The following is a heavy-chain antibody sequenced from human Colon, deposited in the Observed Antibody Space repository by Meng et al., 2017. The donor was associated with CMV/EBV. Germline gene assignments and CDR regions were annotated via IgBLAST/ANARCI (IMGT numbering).Heavy chain of an antibody. J-gene: IGHJ4*02. V-gene: IGHV4-39*01. CDR3: GRQGYYDSSGYYDLFDY. D-gene: IGHD3-22*01. Sequence: SISNNSYYWGCLRQPPGKGLEWIGSIYYSGNPYYHPSLKSRDTISVDTSKNQFSLKLSSVTAADTAVYYCGRQGYYDSSGYYDLFDYWGQGTLVTVSS. CDR2: IYYSGNP. CDR1: SISNNSYY.